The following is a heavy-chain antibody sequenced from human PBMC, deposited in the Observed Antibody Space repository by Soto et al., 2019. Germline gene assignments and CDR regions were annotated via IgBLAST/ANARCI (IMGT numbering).Heavy chain of an antibody. CDR2: ISAYNGNT. CDR3: ARYYYDSSGYYHFDY. J-gene: IGHJ4*02. Sequence: SCKASGYTFTSYGISWVRQAPGQGLEWMGWISAYNGNTNYAQKLQGRVTMTTDTSTSTAYMELRSLRSDDTAVYYCARYYYDSSGYYHFDYWGQGTLVTVSS. V-gene: IGHV1-18*01. CDR1: GYTFTSYG. D-gene: IGHD3-22*01.